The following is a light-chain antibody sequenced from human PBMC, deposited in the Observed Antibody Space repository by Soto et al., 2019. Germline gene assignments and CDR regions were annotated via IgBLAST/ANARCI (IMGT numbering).Light chain of an antibody. V-gene: IGLV1-44*01. CDR2: SND. CDR1: SSNIGRNP. Sequence: QSVLTQAPSASGTPGQRVTISCSGSSSNIGRNPVSWYQQVPGTAPKLLIYSNDQRPSGVPDRFSGSKAGTSASLASGGLQSEEEADYYCAAWDDSRKGWVFGGGTKLTVL. J-gene: IGLJ3*02. CDR3: AAWDDSRKGWV.